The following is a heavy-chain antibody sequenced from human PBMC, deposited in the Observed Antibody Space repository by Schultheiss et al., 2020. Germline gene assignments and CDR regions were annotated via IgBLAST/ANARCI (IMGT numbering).Heavy chain of an antibody. J-gene: IGHJ4*02. Sequence: GESLKISCAASGFTFSSYAMSWVRQAPGKGLEWVAHIYQDGRQTYFVDSVKGRFTVSRDNSKNTLYLQMNSLRAEDTAVYYCASPGRAYLGYCSGGSCYQLDYWGQGTLVTVSS. CDR1: GFTFSSYA. D-gene: IGHD2-15*01. CDR2: IYQDGRQT. V-gene: IGHV3-7*01. CDR3: ASPGRAYLGYCSGGSCYQLDY.